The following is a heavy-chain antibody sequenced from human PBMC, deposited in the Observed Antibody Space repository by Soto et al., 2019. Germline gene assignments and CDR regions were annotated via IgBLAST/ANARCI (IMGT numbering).Heavy chain of an antibody. D-gene: IGHD2-21*02. J-gene: IGHJ3*02. CDR2: IVVGSGNT. CDR1: GFTVTSSA. CDR3: AAVGYCGGDCDAFDI. V-gene: IGHV1-58*02. Sequence: QMQLVQSGPEVKKPGTSVKVSCKASGFTVTSSAMQWVRQARGQRLEWIGWIVVGSGNTNYAQKFQERVTITRDMSTSTAYMELSSLRSEDTAVYYCAAVGYCGGDCDAFDIWGQGTMVTVSS.